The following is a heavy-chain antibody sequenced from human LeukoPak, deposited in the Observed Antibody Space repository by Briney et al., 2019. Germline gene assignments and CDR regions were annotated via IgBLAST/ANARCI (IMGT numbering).Heavy chain of an antibody. V-gene: IGHV3-21*01. J-gene: IGHJ4*02. D-gene: IGHD1-26*01. Sequence: PGGSLRLSCAGSGFTFSRDAMNWVRQATGKGLESLSTINSRSTHTAYADSVKGRFTISRDNGTNSVVLQMNSLGVEDTAIYFCARGGGSYSYWGQGVRVTVSS. CDR2: INSRSTHT. CDR3: ARGGGSYSY. CDR1: GFTFSRDA.